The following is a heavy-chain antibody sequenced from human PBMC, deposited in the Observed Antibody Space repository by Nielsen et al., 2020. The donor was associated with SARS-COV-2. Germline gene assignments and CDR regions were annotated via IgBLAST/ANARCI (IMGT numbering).Heavy chain of an antibody. V-gene: IGHV4-59*12. Sequence: GSLRLSCTVSGGSISSYYWSWIRQPPGKGLEWIGSIYYSGSTYYNPSLKSRVTISVDTSKNQFSLKLSSVTAADTAVYYCARVWAENFDYWGQGTLVTVSS. CDR1: GGSISSYY. J-gene: IGHJ4*02. CDR2: IYYSGST. CDR3: ARVWAENFDY. D-gene: IGHD5-24*01.